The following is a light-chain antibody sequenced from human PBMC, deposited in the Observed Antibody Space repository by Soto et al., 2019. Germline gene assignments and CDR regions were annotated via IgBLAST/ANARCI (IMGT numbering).Light chain of an antibody. CDR3: QQRSNWTPLT. CDR2: DAS. V-gene: IGKV3-11*01. J-gene: IGKJ4*01. Sequence: EIVLTQSPATLSLSPGERATLSCRASQRVSRYLAWYQQKPGQAPRLLIYDASNRATGIPARFSGSGSGTDFALTISSLVPEDFAVYYCQQRSNWTPLTFGGGTKVEIK. CDR1: QRVSRY.